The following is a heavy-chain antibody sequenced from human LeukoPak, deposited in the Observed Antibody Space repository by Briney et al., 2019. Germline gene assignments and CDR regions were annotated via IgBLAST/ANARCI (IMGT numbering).Heavy chain of an antibody. CDR2: IYYSGST. J-gene: IGHJ6*02. CDR3: ARVEVHGMDV. V-gene: IGHV4-59*01. Sequence: SETLSLTCTVSGGSISTYYWSWIRQPPGKGLEWIGYIYYSGSTNYNPSLKSRVTISVDTSKNQFSLNLNSVTAADTAVYYCARVEVHGMDVWGQGTTVTVSS. CDR1: GGSISTYY.